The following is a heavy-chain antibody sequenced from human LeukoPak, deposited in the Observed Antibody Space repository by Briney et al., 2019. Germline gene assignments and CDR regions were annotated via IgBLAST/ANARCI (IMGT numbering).Heavy chain of an antibody. CDR3: ASLLYLYYFDY. D-gene: IGHD2/OR15-2a*01. CDR1: GLTVSSNF. Sequence: GGSLRLSCAASGLTVSSNFMSWVRQAPGKGLEWVTNIKPDGSEKYYVDSVKGRFTISRDNAKNSLSLQMNSLRAEDTAVYYCASLLYLYYFDYWGQGTLDTVSS. CDR2: IKPDGSEK. V-gene: IGHV3-7*01. J-gene: IGHJ4*02.